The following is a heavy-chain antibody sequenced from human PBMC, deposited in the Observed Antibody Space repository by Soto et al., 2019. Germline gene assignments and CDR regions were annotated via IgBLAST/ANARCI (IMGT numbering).Heavy chain of an antibody. CDR3: ARDRDNIWFDH. V-gene: IGHV1-46*03. Sequence: ASVKVSCKASGYTFTSYYMHWVRQAPGQGLEWMGIINPSGGSASYAQKFQGRVTMTRDTSTTTVYMELSSLRSEDTAVYYCARDRDNIWFDHWGQGTLVTVSS. CDR1: GYTFTSYY. CDR2: INPSGGSA. J-gene: IGHJ5*02.